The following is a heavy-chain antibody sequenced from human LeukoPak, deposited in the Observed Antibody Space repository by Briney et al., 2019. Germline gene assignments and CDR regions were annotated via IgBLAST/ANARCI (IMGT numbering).Heavy chain of an antibody. CDR2: INHNGNVN. CDR3: ARAAAGNIDY. D-gene: IGHD6-13*01. V-gene: IGHV3-7*01. Sequence: PGGSLRLSCAASGFTFSSYWMNWARQAPGKGLEWVASINHNGNVNYYVDSVKGRFTISRDNAKNSLYLQMNSLRAEDTAVYYCARAAAGNIDYWGQGTLVTVSS. CDR1: GFTFSSYW. J-gene: IGHJ4*02.